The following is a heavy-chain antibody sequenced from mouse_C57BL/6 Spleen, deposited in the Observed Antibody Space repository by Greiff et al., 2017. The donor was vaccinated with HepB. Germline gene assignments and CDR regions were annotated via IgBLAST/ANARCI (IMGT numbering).Heavy chain of an antibody. J-gene: IGHJ3*01. Sequence: KESGYSFTGYYMNWVKQSPEKSLEWIGEINPSTGGTTYNQKFKAKATLTVDKSSSTAYMQLKSLTSEDSAVYYCARRDYYGSGFAYWGQGTLVTVSA. CDR1: GYSFTGYY. CDR2: INPSTGGT. CDR3: ARRDYYGSGFAY. D-gene: IGHD1-1*01. V-gene: IGHV1-42*01.